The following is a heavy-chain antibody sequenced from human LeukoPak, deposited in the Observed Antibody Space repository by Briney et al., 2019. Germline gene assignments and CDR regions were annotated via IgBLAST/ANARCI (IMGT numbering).Heavy chain of an antibody. Sequence: ASVKVSCKASGGTFSSYAISWVRQAPGQGLEWMGWINPNSGGTNYAQKFQGRVTMTRDTSISTAYMELSRLRSDDTAVYYCARLLAVAGHDAFDIWGQGTMVTVSS. D-gene: IGHD6-19*01. V-gene: IGHV1-2*02. J-gene: IGHJ3*02. CDR3: ARLLAVAGHDAFDI. CDR1: GGTFSSYA. CDR2: INPNSGGT.